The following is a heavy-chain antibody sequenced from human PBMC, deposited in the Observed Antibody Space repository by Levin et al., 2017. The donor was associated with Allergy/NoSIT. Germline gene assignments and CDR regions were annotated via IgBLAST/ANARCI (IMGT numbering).Heavy chain of an antibody. J-gene: IGHJ6*03. D-gene: IGHD3-9*01. V-gene: IGHV3-66*02. CDR2: IYSGGSK. CDR1: GFTVRSHY. Sequence: GSLKISCAASGFTVRSHYMSWVRPAPGKGLEWVSLIYSGGSKYYADSVKGRFTLSRDDSKNTLFLQINSLRPDDTAVYYCARTHYDILTSYMDVWGKGTTVTVSS. CDR3: ARTHYDILTSYMDV.